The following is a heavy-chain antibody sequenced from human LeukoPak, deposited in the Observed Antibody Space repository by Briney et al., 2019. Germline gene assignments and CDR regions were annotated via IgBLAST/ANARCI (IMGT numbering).Heavy chain of an antibody. CDR2: IYYSGST. Sequence: PSETLSLTCTVSGGSISSSSYYWGWIRQPPGKGLEWIGSIYYSGSTNYNPSLKSRVTISIDTSKNQFSLSLTSVTAADTAMYYCARQTGSGLFTLPGGQGTLVTVSS. J-gene: IGHJ4*02. D-gene: IGHD3/OR15-3a*01. V-gene: IGHV4-39*01. CDR1: GGSISSSSYY. CDR3: ARQTGSGLFTLP.